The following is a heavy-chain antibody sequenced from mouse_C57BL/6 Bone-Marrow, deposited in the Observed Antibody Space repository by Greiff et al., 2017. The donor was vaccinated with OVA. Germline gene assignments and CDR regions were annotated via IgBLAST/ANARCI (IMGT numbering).Heavy chain of an antibody. CDR1: GYTFTSYT. V-gene: IGHV1-4*01. J-gene: IGHJ2*01. D-gene: IGHD2-14*01. CDR3: ARDRNLYYFDY. Sequence: QVQLKESGAELARPGASVKMSCKASGYTFTSYTMHWVKQRPGQGLEWIGYINPSSGYTKYNQKFKDKATLTADKSSSTAYMQLSSLTSEDSAVYYCARDRNLYYFDYWGHVTTLTVSS. CDR2: INPSSGYT.